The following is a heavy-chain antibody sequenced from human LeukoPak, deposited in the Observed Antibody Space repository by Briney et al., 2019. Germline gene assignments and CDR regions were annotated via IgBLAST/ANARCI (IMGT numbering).Heavy chain of an antibody. CDR2: IKQDGSEK. CDR1: GFGFGSNS. J-gene: IGHJ4*02. V-gene: IGHV3-7*01. D-gene: IGHD6-6*01. CDR3: ARDSGGDSSSSTDY. Sequence: ALGLSGPEPGFGFGSNSRSWVHQAKEKRLEWVANIKQDGSEKYYVDSVKGRFTISRDNAKNSLYLQMNSLRAEDTAVYYCARDSGGDSSSSTDYWGQGTLVTVSS.